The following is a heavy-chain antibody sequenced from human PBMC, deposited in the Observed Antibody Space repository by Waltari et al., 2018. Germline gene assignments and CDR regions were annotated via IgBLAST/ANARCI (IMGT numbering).Heavy chain of an antibody. Sequence: QVQLQESGPGLVKPSPTLSLTCTVSGGSLSSGGYYWSWIRQPPGKGLEWIGYIYYSGSTYYNPSLKSLVTISVDTSKNQFSLKLSSVTAADTAVYYCASGEWDYDSSGPLVYWGQGTLVTVSS. CDR2: IYYSGST. CDR3: ASGEWDYDSSGPLVY. D-gene: IGHD3-22*01. CDR1: GGSLSSGGYY. V-gene: IGHV4-31*01. J-gene: IGHJ4*02.